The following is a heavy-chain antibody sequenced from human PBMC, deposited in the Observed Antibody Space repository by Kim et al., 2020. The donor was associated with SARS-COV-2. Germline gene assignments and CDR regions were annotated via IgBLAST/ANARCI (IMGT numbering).Heavy chain of an antibody. Sequence: SETLSLTCAVYGESFSAYYWSWIRQRPGKGLEWIGEINHTGSTNYNPSLKSRVTISVHMSKSQFSLKLNSVTAADTAVYYCAKSGWFDPWGQGTLVTVSS. D-gene: IGHD1-26*01. CDR2: INHTGST. CDR1: GESFSAYY. V-gene: IGHV4-34*01. CDR3: AKSGWFDP. J-gene: IGHJ5*02.